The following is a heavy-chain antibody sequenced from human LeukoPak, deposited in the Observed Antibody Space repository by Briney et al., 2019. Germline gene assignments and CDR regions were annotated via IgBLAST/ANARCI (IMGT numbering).Heavy chain of an antibody. CDR1: GFTFSSYA. J-gene: IGHJ4*02. CDR3: TKRGRDWGPFDY. V-gene: IGHV3-23*01. CDR2: ISGSGGST. Sequence: GGSLRLSCAASGFTFSSYAMSWVRQAPGKGLEWVSAISGSGGSTYYADSVKGRFTISRDNSKNTPYLQMNSLRAEDTAVYYCTKRGRDWGPFDYWGQGTLVTVSS. D-gene: IGHD7-27*01.